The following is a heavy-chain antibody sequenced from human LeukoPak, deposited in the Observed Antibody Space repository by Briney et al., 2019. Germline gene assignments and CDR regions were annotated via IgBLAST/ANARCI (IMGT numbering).Heavy chain of an antibody. Sequence: ASVKVSCKASGYTFTGYYMHWVRQAPGQGLEWMGWINPNSGGTNYAQKFQGRVTMTRDTSISTAYMELSRLRSDDTAVYYCARGVGVVVVPAATSNWFDPWGQGTLVTVSS. CDR3: ARGVGVVVVPAATSNWFDP. D-gene: IGHD2-2*01. CDR1: GYTFTGYY. V-gene: IGHV1-2*02. J-gene: IGHJ5*02. CDR2: INPNSGGT.